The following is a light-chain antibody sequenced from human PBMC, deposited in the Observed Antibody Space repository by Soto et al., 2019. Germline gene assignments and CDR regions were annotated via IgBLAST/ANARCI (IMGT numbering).Light chain of an antibody. CDR1: NSDIGDYDY. CDR3: SSYSISTAYL. V-gene: IGLV2-14*01. CDR2: EVS. J-gene: IGLJ1*01. Sequence: QSALTQPAAVSGSPGQSITISCAGTNSDIGDYDYVSWYQHHPGKAPRLLIYEVSSRPSGVANRFSGSKSGNTASLTISGLQAEDEADYFCSSYSISTAYLFGTGTKLTVL.